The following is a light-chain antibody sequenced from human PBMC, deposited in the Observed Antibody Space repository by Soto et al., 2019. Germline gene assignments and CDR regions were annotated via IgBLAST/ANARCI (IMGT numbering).Light chain of an antibody. CDR1: QSVSSN. Sequence: EIVLTQSPGTLSLSPVERATLSCRASQSVSSNLAWYQQRPGQAPRLLIYDASNRATGVPARFSGSRSGTDFTLTISDLEPADFGLYYCQQRLNWPPGFGQGTKVDIK. V-gene: IGKV3-11*01. CDR2: DAS. CDR3: QQRLNWPPG. J-gene: IGKJ1*01.